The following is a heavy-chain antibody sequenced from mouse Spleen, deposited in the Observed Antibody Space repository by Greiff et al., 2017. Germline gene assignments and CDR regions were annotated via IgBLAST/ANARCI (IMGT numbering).Heavy chain of an antibody. CDR3: ARNDGGTGFDY. Sequence: EVQGVESGGGLVQPGGSRKLSCAASGFIFSSFGMHWVRQAPEKGLEWVAYISSGSSTIYYADTVKGRFTISRDNPKNTLFLQMTSLRSEDTAMYYCARNDGGTGFDYWGQGTTLTVSS. J-gene: IGHJ2*01. CDR2: ISSGSSTI. V-gene: IGHV5-17*02. D-gene: IGHD4-1*01. CDR1: GFIFSSFG.